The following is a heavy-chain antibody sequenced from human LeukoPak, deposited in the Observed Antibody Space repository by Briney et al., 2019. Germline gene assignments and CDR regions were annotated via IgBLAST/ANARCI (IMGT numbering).Heavy chain of an antibody. J-gene: IGHJ4*02. V-gene: IGHV4-34*01. D-gene: IGHD3-3*01. CDR2: INHSGST. CDR3: ARGRPYYDFWSGYLXXXYFDY. CDR1: GGSFSGYY. Sequence: SETLSLTCAVYGGSFSGYYWSWIRQPPGKGLEWIGEINHSGSTNYNPSLKSRVTISVDTSKNQFSLKLSSVTAADTAVYYCARGRPYYDFWSGYLXXXYFDYWGQGTLVTVSS.